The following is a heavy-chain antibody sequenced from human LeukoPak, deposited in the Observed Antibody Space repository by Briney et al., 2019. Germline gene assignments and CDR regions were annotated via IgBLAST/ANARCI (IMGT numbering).Heavy chain of an antibody. CDR3: AHSLQWLRQYYFDY. CDR2: IYWDDDK. D-gene: IGHD5-12*01. V-gene: IGHV2-5*02. Sequence: GSAPTLVNPTPTLTMTCTFSGFSLSTSGVGEGWIRQPPGKSLEWLALIYWDDDKRYSSSLKSRLTITKDTSKNQVVLTMTNMDPVDTATYYCAHSLQWLRQYYFDYWGQGTLVTVSS. CDR1: GFSLSTSGVG. J-gene: IGHJ4*02.